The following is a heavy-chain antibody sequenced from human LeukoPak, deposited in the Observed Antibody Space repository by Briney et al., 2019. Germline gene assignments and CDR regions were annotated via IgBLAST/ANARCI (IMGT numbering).Heavy chain of an antibody. CDR2: IIPIFGTA. J-gene: IGHJ4*02. V-gene: IGHV1-69*05. CDR3: ARGHSSGSYLYYFDY. Sequence: GASVKVSCKASGGTFSSYAISWVRQAPGQGLEWMGGIIPIFGTANYAQKFQGRVTITTDESTSTAYMELSSLRSEDTAVYYCARGHSSGSYLYYFDYWGQGTLVTASS. D-gene: IGHD1-26*01. CDR1: GGTFSSYA.